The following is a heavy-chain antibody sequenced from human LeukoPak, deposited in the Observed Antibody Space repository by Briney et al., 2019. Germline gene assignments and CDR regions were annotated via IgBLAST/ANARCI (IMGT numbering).Heavy chain of an antibody. Sequence: GGSLRLSCAASGFTFSSYAMGWVRQAPGKGLEWVSSISGSGGSTYYADSVKGRFTISRDNSKNTLYLQMNSLRAEDTAVYYCAKRYSGSSGLYNFDYWGQGTLVTVSS. V-gene: IGHV3-23*01. J-gene: IGHJ4*02. CDR1: GFTFSSYA. D-gene: IGHD1-26*01. CDR2: ISGSGGST. CDR3: AKRYSGSSGLYNFDY.